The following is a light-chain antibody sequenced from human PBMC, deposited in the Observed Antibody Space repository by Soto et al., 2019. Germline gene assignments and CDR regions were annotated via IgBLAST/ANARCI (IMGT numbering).Light chain of an antibody. V-gene: IGLV2-14*01. Sequence: QSALTQPASVSGSPGQSITISCTGTSSDVGGYNYVSWYQQHPGKAPKILIYEVSYRPSGVSDRFSGSKSGNTASLTISGLQAEDEADYYCSSYTSGSLRVFGTGTKGTVL. CDR2: EVS. CDR3: SSYTSGSLRV. J-gene: IGLJ1*01. CDR1: SSDVGGYNY.